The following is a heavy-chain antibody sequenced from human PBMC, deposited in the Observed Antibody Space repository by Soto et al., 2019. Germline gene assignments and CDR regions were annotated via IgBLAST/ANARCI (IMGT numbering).Heavy chain of an antibody. CDR2: VSSDGGIT. J-gene: IGHJ4*02. CDR3: AKEMVVNPFDS. CDR1: GFAFSNFG. V-gene: IGHV3-30*18. Sequence: QVQLVESGGGVVQPGRSLRLSCAASGFAFSNFGMSWVRQAPGKGLEWVAVVSSDGGITHYADSVRGRFTISRDNSKNTIYLQMNSLRAEVTAVYYCAKEMVVNPFDSWGQGTLVTVSS. D-gene: IGHD2-21*01.